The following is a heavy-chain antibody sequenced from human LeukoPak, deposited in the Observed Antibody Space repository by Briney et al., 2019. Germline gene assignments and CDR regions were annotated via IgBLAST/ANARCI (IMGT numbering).Heavy chain of an antibody. V-gene: IGHV3-23*01. CDR3: AKDRTVGASYWCFDL. Sequence: PGGSLRLSCAASGFTLSTYAMSWARQAPGKGLEWVSGISSSGSGGNTYYADSVKGRFTIFRDSSKNTLFLQMNTLRAEDTAIYYCAKDRTVGASYWCFDLWGRGTLVTVSS. CDR1: GFTLSTYA. D-gene: IGHD1-26*01. CDR2: ISSSGSGGNT. J-gene: IGHJ2*01.